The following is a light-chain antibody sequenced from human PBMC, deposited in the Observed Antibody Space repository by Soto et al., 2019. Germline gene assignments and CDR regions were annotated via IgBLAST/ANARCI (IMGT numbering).Light chain of an antibody. CDR2: DAS. Sequence: IMLTQSPATLSLSPGERATLSCRASQSINNYLAWYQQKLGQAPRLVIYDASKRATDIPVRFSGSGSGTDFTLTISSLEPEAFAVYYCQQRLNWPITFGQGTRLEIK. CDR1: QSINNY. J-gene: IGKJ5*01. CDR3: QQRLNWPIT. V-gene: IGKV3-11*01.